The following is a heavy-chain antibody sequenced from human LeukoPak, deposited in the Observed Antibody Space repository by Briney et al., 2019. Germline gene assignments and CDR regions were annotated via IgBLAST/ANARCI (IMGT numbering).Heavy chain of an antibody. J-gene: IGHJ3*02. D-gene: IGHD2-2*01. CDR2: IYYSGST. CDR3: ARDTPPYCSSTSCQGAFDI. CDR1: GGSISGYY. V-gene: IGHV4-59*01. Sequence: PSETLSLTCIVSGGSISGYYWSWIRQPPGKGLEWIGSIYYSGSTNYNPSLKSRVTISVDTSKNQFSLKLSSVTAADTAVYYCARDTPPYCSSTSCQGAFDIWGQGTMVTVSS.